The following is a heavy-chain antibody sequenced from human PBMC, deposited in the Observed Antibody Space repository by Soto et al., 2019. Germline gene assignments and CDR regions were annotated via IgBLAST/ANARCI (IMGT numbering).Heavy chain of an antibody. V-gene: IGHV3-15*07. CDR1: GLTFSNAW. J-gene: IGHJ4*02. CDR3: TTVPPGTTLGDS. D-gene: IGHD1-7*01. Sequence: LRLSCAACGLTFSNAWRNWFRQATGKGLEWVGRIKSKTDGGTTDYAAPVKGRFTISRDDSKNTLYLQMNSLKTEDTAVYYCTTVPPGTTLGDSWGQGALVTVSS. CDR2: IKSKTDGGTT.